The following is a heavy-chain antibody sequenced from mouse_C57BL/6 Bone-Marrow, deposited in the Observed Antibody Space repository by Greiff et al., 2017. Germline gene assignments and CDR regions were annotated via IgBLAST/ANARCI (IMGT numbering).Heavy chain of an antibody. CDR1: GYTFTDYE. J-gene: IGHJ3*01. D-gene: IGHD1-1*01. V-gene: IGHV1-15*01. CDR2: IDPETGGT. Sequence: VQLQQSGAELVRPGASVTLSCKASGYTFTDYEMHWVKQTHVHGLEWIGAIDPETGGTAYNQKFKGKAILTADKSSSTAYMELRSLTSEDSAVYCCTRSGYYGSSYGWGQGTLVTVSA. CDR3: TRSGYYGSSYG.